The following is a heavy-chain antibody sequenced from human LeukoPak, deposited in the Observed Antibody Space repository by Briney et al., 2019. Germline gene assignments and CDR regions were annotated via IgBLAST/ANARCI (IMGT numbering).Heavy chain of an antibody. CDR1: GFTVSSNY. V-gene: IGHV3-66*01. CDR2: IYSGGST. CDR3: ARSSGSWELYFDY. D-gene: IGHD1-26*01. J-gene: IGHJ4*02. Sequence: PGGSLRLSCAASGFTVSSNYMSWVRQAPGKGLEWVSVIYSGGSTYYADSVKGRFTNSRDNSKNTLYLQMNSLRAEDTAVYYYARSSGSWELYFDYWGQGTLVTVSS.